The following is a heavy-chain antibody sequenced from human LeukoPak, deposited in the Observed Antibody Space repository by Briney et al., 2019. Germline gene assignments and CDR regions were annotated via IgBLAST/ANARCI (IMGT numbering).Heavy chain of an antibody. Sequence: APVKVSCKASGGTFSSYALSWVRQAPGQGLEWMGWISAYNGNTNYAQKLQGRVTMTTDTSTSTAYMELRSLRSDDTAVYYCARDKYLYYYDSSGLTAFDYWGQGTLVTVSS. J-gene: IGHJ4*02. V-gene: IGHV1-18*01. D-gene: IGHD3-22*01. CDR3: ARDKYLYYYDSSGLTAFDY. CDR1: GGTFSSYA. CDR2: ISAYNGNT.